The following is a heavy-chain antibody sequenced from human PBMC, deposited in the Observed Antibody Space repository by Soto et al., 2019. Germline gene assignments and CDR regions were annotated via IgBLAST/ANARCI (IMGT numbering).Heavy chain of an antibody. CDR3: ARDLFRADTPLDY. CDR2: IIPILGIA. CDR1: GGTFSSYT. D-gene: IGHD2-21*01. Sequence: QVQLVQSGAEVQKPGSSVKVSCKASGGTFSSYTISWVRQAPGQGLEWMGRIIPILGIANYAQKFQGRVTITADKSTSTAYMELSSLRSEDTAVYYCARDLFRADTPLDYWGQGTLVTVSS. J-gene: IGHJ4*02. V-gene: IGHV1-69*08.